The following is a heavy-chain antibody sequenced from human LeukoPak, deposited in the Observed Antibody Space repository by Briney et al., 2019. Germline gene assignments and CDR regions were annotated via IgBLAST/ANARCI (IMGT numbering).Heavy chain of an antibody. D-gene: IGHD6-19*01. Sequence: SETLSPTCTVSGGSISSSNYYWGWIRQPPGKGLEWIGSIYYSGSTYYNPPLKSRVTISVGTSKNQFSLKLSSVTAADTAVYYCASSGWYLSSFNWGQGTLVTVSS. J-gene: IGHJ4*02. V-gene: IGHV4-39*01. CDR2: IYYSGST. CDR3: ASSGWYLSSFN. CDR1: GGSISSSNYY.